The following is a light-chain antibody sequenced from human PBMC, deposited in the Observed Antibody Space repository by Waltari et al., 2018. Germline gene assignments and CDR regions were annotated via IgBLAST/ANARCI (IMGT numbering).Light chain of an antibody. V-gene: IGKV3-20*01. Sequence: EIVLKQSPGTLSLSPGERATPSCRASKRVSSSYLAWYQQKPGQAPRLLIYGASSRATGIPDRFSGSGSGTDFTLTISRLEPEDFAVYYCQQYGSSLWTFGQWTKVEIK. J-gene: IGKJ1*01. CDR2: GAS. CDR3: QQYGSSLWT. CDR1: KRVSSSY.